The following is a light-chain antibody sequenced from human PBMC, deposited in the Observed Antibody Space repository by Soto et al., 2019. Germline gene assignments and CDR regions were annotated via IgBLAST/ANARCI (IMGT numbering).Light chain of an antibody. CDR2: LTS. Sequence: EIELTQTPLSVPVTPGEAASISCRSSQSLQQTNGYNYLEWYLQRPGQPPQLLIYLTSNRASGVPARFSGSGSGTDFTLEISRVETEDVGIYYCMQTLQTPYTFGLGTKLEIK. CDR1: QSLQQTNGYNY. CDR3: MQTLQTPYT. J-gene: IGKJ2*01. V-gene: IGKV2-28*01.